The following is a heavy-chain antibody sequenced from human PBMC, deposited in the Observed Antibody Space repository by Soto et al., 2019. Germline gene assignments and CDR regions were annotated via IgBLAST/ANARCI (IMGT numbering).Heavy chain of an antibody. Sequence: VHLVESGGGVVQPGRSLRLSCAGSGFTFTSYGMHWVRQAPGKGLEWVAVISDDGGKKYYGDAVEGRFTISSDNSKNTLFLQMNNLRTEDTAVYYCAKGQWLARDWGQGTLVTVSS. V-gene: IGHV3-30*18. CDR1: GFTFTSYG. J-gene: IGHJ4*02. CDR3: AKGQWLARD. CDR2: ISDDGGKK. D-gene: IGHD6-19*01.